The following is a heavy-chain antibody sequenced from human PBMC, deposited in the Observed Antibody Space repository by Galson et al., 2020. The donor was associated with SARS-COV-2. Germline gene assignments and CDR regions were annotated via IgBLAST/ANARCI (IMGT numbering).Heavy chain of an antibody. CDR3: ARDSSGWYGLDWFDP. J-gene: IGHJ5*02. D-gene: IGHD6-19*01. CDR2: IYYSGST. V-gene: IGHV4-39*07. Sequence: ASETLSLTCTVSGGSISSSSYYWGWIRQPPGKGLEWIGSIYYSGSTYYNQSLKSRVTISVDTSKNQFSLKLSSVTAADTAVYYCARDSSGWYGLDWFDPWGQGTLVTVSS. CDR1: GGSISSSSYY.